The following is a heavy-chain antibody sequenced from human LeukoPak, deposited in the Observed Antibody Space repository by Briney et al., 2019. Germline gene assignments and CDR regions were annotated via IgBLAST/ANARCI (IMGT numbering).Heavy chain of an antibody. D-gene: IGHD3-10*01. CDR1: GYSFTNYW. CDR2: IYPGDSDT. Sequence: GESLKISCKGSGYSFTNYWIGWVRQMPGKGLEWMGIIYPGDSDTRYSPSFQGQVTISADKSISTAYLQWSSLKASDTAMYYCARRWSYGSGTYYIDYWGQGTLVTVSS. V-gene: IGHV5-51*01. J-gene: IGHJ4*02. CDR3: ARRWSYGSGTYYIDY.